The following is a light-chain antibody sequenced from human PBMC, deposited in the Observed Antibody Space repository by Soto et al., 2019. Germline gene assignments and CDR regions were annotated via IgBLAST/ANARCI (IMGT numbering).Light chain of an antibody. J-gene: IGKJ5*01. CDR2: GAS. Sequence: IVFTQSLGIVSLSPGESATLSCRASQSVSSNLAWYQQKPGQAPRLLIYGASARATGFPARFSGSGSGTEFTLTISSLQSEDFAVYYCQHCNNWPITFGQGTRLEIK. V-gene: IGKV3-15*01. CDR3: QHCNNWPIT. CDR1: QSVSSN.